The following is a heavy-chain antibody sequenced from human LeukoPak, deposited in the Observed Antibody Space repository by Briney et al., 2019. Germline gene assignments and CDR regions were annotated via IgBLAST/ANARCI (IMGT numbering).Heavy chain of an antibody. Sequence: GGSLRLSCAASGFSFSRYGMHCVRQAPGKGLEWAAVISYDGSVKYYADSVKGRFTISRDNSKNTLFLEMNSLRAEDTAVYYCAKEYDRSGYYSAAFDIWGQGTMVTVSS. J-gene: IGHJ3*02. CDR1: GFSFSRYG. D-gene: IGHD3-22*01. V-gene: IGHV3-30*18. CDR2: ISYDGSVK. CDR3: AKEYDRSGYYSAAFDI.